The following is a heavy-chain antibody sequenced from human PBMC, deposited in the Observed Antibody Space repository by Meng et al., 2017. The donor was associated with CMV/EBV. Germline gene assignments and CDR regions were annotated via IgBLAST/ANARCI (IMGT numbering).Heavy chain of an antibody. D-gene: IGHD2-2*01. CDR2: IKQDGSEK. Sequence: GESLKISCAASGFTFSSYWMSWVRQAPGKGLEWVANIKQDGSEKYYVDSVKGRFTISRDNAKNSLYLQMNSLSAEDTAVYYCARDCSSTTGGMDVWGQGTTVTVSS. J-gene: IGHJ6*02. CDR3: ARDCSSTTGGMDV. CDR1: GFTFSSYW. V-gene: IGHV3-7*01.